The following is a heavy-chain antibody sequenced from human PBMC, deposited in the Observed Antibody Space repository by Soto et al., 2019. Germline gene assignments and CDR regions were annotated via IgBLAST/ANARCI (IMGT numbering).Heavy chain of an antibody. D-gene: IGHD3-10*01. J-gene: IGHJ2*01. V-gene: IGHV1-69*02. Sequence: QVQLVQSGAEVKKPGSSVKVSCKASGGTFSSYTISWVRQAPGQGLEWMGRIIPILGIANYAQKFQGRVTITADKSTSTAYMELISLRSEDTAVYYCARARQKMFGGSGDWYFDLWGRGTLVTVSS. CDR3: ARARQKMFGGSGDWYFDL. CDR1: GGTFSSYT. CDR2: IIPILGIA.